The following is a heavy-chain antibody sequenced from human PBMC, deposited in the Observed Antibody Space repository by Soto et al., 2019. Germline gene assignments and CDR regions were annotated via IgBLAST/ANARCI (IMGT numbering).Heavy chain of an antibody. CDR3: ARHGVPGTMVRGVLIYYYYGMDV. CDR1: GYSFTSYW. CDR2: IDPSDSYT. D-gene: IGHD3-10*01. Sequence: GESLKISCKGSGYSFTSYWISWVRQMPGTGLEWMGRIDPSDSYTNYSPSFQGHVTISADKSISTAYLQWSSLKASDTAMYYCARHGVPGTMVRGVLIYYYYGMDVWGQGTTVTVSS. J-gene: IGHJ6*02. V-gene: IGHV5-10-1*01.